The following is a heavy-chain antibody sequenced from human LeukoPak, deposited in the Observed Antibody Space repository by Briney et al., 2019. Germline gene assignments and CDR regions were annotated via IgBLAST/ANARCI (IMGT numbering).Heavy chain of an antibody. Sequence: PGVSLRLSCAASGYTFSSYAMTWVRQAPGKGLEWVSGISSRGESTYYADSVKGRFTVSRDKSIDTLYLQMNSLRAEDTAVYYCAKQGYCSSSSCYDGDYWGQGTLVTVSS. D-gene: IGHD2-2*01. J-gene: IGHJ4*02. V-gene: IGHV3-23*01. CDR2: ISSRGEST. CDR3: AKQGYCSSSSCYDGDY. CDR1: GYTFSSYA.